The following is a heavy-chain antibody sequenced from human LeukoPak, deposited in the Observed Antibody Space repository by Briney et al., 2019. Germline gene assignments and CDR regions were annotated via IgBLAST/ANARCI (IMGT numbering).Heavy chain of an antibody. CDR3: ARYMTTVVLIDY. D-gene: IGHD4-23*01. V-gene: IGHV4-39*01. Sequence: SDTLSLTCSVSGGSISSSSYYWGWIRQPPGKGLEWIGSIYYSGSTYYNPSLKSRVTISVDASKNQFSLKLSSVTAADTAVYYCARYMTTVVLIDYWGQGTLVTVSS. J-gene: IGHJ4*02. CDR2: IYYSGST. CDR1: GGSISSSSYY.